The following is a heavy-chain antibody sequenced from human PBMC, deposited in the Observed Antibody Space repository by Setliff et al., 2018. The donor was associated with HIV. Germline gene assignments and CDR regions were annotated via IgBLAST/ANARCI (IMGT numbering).Heavy chain of an antibody. V-gene: IGHV4-61*10. Sequence: SETLSLTCTVSGGSISSGTYFWSWIRQPAGKGLEWIGYIYYSGSTNYNPSLKSRVTISGGTSKNKFSLRLSSVTAADTAVYYCARVPRQLLKGAAAYFDYWGQGILVTVSS. D-gene: IGHD5-18*01. CDR2: IYYSGST. CDR3: ARVPRQLLKGAAAYFDY. CDR1: GGSISSGTYF. J-gene: IGHJ4*02.